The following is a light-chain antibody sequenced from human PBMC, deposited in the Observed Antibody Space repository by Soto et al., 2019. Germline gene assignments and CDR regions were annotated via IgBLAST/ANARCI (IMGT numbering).Light chain of an antibody. CDR3: SSYVSSSTYV. CDR1: RSDVGGYDF. J-gene: IGLJ1*01. Sequence: QSALSQPASVSGSPGKSITISCTGTRSDVGGYDFVSWYQQHPGKAPKLIIYEVSNRPSGVSNRFSGSKSDNTASLTVSGLQAEDEADYYCSSYVSSSTYVFGTGTKV. V-gene: IGLV2-14*01. CDR2: EVS.